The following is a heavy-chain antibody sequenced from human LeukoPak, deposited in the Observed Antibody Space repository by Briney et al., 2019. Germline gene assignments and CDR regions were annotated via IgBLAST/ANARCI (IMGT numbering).Heavy chain of an antibody. D-gene: IGHD2-2*02. Sequence: PGGSLRLTCAASGFTISSDFMSWVRQAPGKGLEWVSVIFSGGTIYYADSVKGRLTISRDNSKNTLYLQINNLRAEDTAVYYCARGGIPAVLYYFDYWGQGSLVTVSS. J-gene: IGHJ4*02. CDR2: IFSGGTI. CDR3: ARGGIPAVLYYFDY. V-gene: IGHV3-66*01. CDR1: GFTISSDF.